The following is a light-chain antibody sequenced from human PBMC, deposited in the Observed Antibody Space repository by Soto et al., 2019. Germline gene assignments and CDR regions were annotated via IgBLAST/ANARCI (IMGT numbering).Light chain of an antibody. V-gene: IGKV3-20*01. CDR1: QSVSSTY. Sequence: EIVLTQSPGTLSLSPGERATLSCRASQSVSSTYLAWYQQKPGQAPRLLIYGASIRATGIPDRFSGSGSGTDFNITISRLEPEDFAVYFCQQYGTSPRNFGQGTRPEI. J-gene: IGKJ5*01. CDR3: QQYGTSPRN. CDR2: GAS.